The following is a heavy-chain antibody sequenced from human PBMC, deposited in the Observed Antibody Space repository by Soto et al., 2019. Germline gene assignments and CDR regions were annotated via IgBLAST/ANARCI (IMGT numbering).Heavy chain of an antibody. CDR3: ARDSSYYDSSGYVRGSAFDI. Sequence: SVKVSCKASGGTFSSYAISWVRQAPGQGLEWMGGIIPIFGTANYAQKFQGRVTMTRDTSTSTVYMERSSLRSEDTAVYYCARDSSYYDSSGYVRGSAFDIWGQGTMVT. J-gene: IGHJ3*02. D-gene: IGHD3-22*01. V-gene: IGHV1-69*05. CDR1: GGTFSSYA. CDR2: IIPIFGTA.